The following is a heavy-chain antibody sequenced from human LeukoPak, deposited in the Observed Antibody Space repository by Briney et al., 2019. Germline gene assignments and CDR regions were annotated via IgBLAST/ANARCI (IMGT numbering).Heavy chain of an antibody. CDR1: GGSISSYY. D-gene: IGHD7-27*01. Sequence: SSETLSLTCTVSGGSISSYYWSWIRQPPGKGLEWIGYIYYSGSTNYNPSLKSRVTISVDTSKNQFSLKLSSVTAADTAVYYCARANWGRGGRGFDYWGQGTLVTVSS. CDR3: ARANWGRGGRGFDY. J-gene: IGHJ4*02. CDR2: IYYSGST. V-gene: IGHV4-59*01.